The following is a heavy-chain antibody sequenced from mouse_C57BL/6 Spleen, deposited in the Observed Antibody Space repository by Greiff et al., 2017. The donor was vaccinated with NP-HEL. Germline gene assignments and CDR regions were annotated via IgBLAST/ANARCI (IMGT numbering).Heavy chain of an antibody. D-gene: IGHD2-4*01. J-gene: IGHJ4*01. V-gene: IGHV3-1*01. CDR3: ARNDLGYAMDY. CDR1: GYSITSGYD. Sequence: VQLKESGPGMVKPSQSLSLTCTVTGYSITSGYDWHWIRHFPGNKLEWMGYISYSGSTNYNPSLKSRISITHDTSKNHFFLKLNSVTTEDTATYYCARNDLGYAMDYWGQGTSVTVSS. CDR2: ISYSGST.